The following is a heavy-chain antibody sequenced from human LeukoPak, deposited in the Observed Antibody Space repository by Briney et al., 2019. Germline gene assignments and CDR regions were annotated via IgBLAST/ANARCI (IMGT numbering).Heavy chain of an antibody. CDR3: ARVKGGWELRGGVDY. V-gene: IGHV4-4*02. D-gene: IGHD1-26*01. CDR2: IYHSGST. Sequence: PSETLSLTCAVSGGSISSSNWWSWVRQPPGKGLEWIGEIYHSGSTNYNPSLKSRVTISVDTSKNQFSLKLSSVTAADTAVYYCARVKGGWELRGGVDYWGQGTLVTVSS. J-gene: IGHJ4*02. CDR1: GGSISSSNW.